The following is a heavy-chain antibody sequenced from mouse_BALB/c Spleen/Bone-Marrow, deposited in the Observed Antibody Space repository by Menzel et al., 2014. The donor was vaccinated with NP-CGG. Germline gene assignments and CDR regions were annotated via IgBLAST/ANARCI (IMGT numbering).Heavy chain of an antibody. Sequence: VKLQESGAELVKPGASVKLSCKASGYTFTSYWMHWVKQRPGQGLEWIGEINPSNGRTNYNEKFKSKATPTVDKSSSTAYMQLSSLTSEDSAVYYCARRTTTVVATDYWGQGTTLTVSS. CDR3: ARRTTTVVATDY. CDR1: GYTFTSYW. V-gene: IGHV1S81*02. D-gene: IGHD1-1*01. J-gene: IGHJ2*01. CDR2: INPSNGRT.